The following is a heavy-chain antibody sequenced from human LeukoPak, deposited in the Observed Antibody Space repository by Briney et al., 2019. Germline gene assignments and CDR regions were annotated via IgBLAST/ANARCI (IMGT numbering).Heavy chain of an antibody. D-gene: IGHD3-3*01. J-gene: IGHJ4*02. CDR3: ARGGGTSGPELDY. CDR1: GYTFTGYF. CDR2: INPHSGGT. V-gene: IGHV1-2*02. Sequence: RASVKVSCKASGYTFTGYFMHWVRQAPGQGLEWMGWINPHSGGTDNAQNFQCRVTMTRDTSINTAYMELTRMTSDDTAVYFCARGGGTSGPELDYWGQGTLVTVSS.